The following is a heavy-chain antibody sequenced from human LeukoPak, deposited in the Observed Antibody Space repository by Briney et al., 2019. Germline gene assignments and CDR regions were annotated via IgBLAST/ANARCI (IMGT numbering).Heavy chain of an antibody. V-gene: IGHV3-23*01. D-gene: IGHD6-13*01. CDR2: IRGGGSDT. CDR3: AKDEYGAAGTDYYYGMDV. Sequence: PGGSLRLSCAASGFTFSSNTMTWVRQVSGKGLEWVSSIRGGGSDTHYAGTVRGRFTISRDNSKNTLYLQMNGLRAEDTAVYYCAKDEYGAAGTDYYYGMDVWGQGTTVTVSS. J-gene: IGHJ6*02. CDR1: GFTFSSNT.